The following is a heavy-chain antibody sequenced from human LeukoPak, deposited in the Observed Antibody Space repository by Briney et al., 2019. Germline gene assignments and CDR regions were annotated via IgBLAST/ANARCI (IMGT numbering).Heavy chain of an antibody. CDR2: ISVSGGST. D-gene: IGHD4-17*01. Sequence: HSGGSLRLSCAASGFTFSSYAMSWVRQAPGKGLEWVSAISVSGGSTYYADSVKGRFTISRDNSKNTLYLQMDSLRAGGTAVYYCARGVYGDYDYWGQGALVTVSS. CDR3: ARGVYGDYDY. CDR1: GFTFSSYA. J-gene: IGHJ4*02. V-gene: IGHV3-23*01.